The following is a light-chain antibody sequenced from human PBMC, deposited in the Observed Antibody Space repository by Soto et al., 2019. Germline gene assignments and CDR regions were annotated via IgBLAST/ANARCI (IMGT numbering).Light chain of an antibody. V-gene: IGKV3-11*01. J-gene: IGKJ1*01. CDR3: QQRRNWPPT. Sequence: ETVLTQSPATLSLSPGERATLSCRASQSVGRNLAWYQQKPGQAPRLLIYDASNRATGIPARFSGGGSGTDFTLTISSLEPEDFAVYYCQQRRNWPPTFGQGTKVDIK. CDR1: QSVGRN. CDR2: DAS.